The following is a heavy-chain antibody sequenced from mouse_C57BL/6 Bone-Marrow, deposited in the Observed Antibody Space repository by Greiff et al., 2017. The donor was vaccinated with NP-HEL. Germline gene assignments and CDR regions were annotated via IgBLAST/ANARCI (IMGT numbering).Heavy chain of an antibody. J-gene: IGHJ2*01. V-gene: IGHV14-4*01. CDR1: GFNIKDDY. Sequence: VQLQQSGAELVRPGASVKLSCTASGFNIKDDYMHWVKQRPEQGLEWIGWIDPENGDTAYASKFQGKATLTADTSSNTAYLQLSSLTSEDTAVYYCTTWGYYYGSSYLDYWGQGTTLTVSS. D-gene: IGHD1-1*01. CDR3: TTWGYYYGSSYLDY. CDR2: IDPENGDT.